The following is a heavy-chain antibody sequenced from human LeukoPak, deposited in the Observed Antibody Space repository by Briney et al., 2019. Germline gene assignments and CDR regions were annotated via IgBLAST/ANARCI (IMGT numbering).Heavy chain of an antibody. V-gene: IGHV1-3*01. Sequence: ASVKVSCKASGYTFTSYTIHWVRQAPGQRLEWMGLINAGNGNTEYSQKFQGRVTITRDTFAPTAYMGLGSLRSEDTAVYYCAREFSQWLAFDYWGQGTLVTVSS. D-gene: IGHD6-19*01. J-gene: IGHJ4*02. CDR3: AREFSQWLAFDY. CDR2: INAGNGNT. CDR1: GYTFTSYT.